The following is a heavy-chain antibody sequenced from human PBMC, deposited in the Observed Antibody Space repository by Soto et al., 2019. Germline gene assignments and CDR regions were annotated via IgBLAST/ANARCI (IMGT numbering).Heavy chain of an antibody. V-gene: IGHV3-23*01. CDR2: IHGGADYT. Sequence: EMQLLESGGGLVQPGGSLRLSCAASGFTFSCCAMSWVRQAPGRGLEWVSTIHGGADYTHYTDSVKGRFTISRDNSRNTVFLQMNSLTAGDTAIYYCAKNRGPGSYTSWSFNVWGRGTPVTVSS. J-gene: IGHJ2*01. CDR3: AKNRGPGSYTSWSFNV. CDR1: GFTFSCCA. D-gene: IGHD1-26*01.